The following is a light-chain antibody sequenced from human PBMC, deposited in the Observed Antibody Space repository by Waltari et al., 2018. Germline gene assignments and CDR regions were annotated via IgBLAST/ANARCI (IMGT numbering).Light chain of an antibody. CDR2: KAS. Sequence: DIPMTQSPSPLSATVGCRVTITCRASQTIGTYLSWYQQKPGRAPKLLMYKASSLEGGVPSRFTGSGSGTEFTLTISRLQPDDFATYYCQQFASYPWTFGQGTKVEIK. CDR1: QTIGTY. CDR3: QQFASYPWT. V-gene: IGKV1-5*03. J-gene: IGKJ1*01.